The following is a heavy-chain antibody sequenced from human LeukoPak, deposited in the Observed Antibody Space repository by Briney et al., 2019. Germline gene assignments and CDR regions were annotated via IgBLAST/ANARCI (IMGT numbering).Heavy chain of an antibody. Sequence: GGSLRLSCAASGFTFSSYAMHWVRQAPGKGLEWVAVISYDGSNKYYADSVKGRFTISRDNSKNTLYLQMNSLRAEDTAVYYCASCPPTVDCSSTSCYTDTPRYFDLWGRGTLVTVSS. D-gene: IGHD2-2*02. V-gene: IGHV3-30-3*01. CDR1: GFTFSSYA. CDR3: ASCPPTVDCSSTSCYTDTPRYFDL. CDR2: ISYDGSNK. J-gene: IGHJ2*01.